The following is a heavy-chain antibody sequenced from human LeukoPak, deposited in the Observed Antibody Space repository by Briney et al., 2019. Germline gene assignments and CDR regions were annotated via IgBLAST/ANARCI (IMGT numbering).Heavy chain of an antibody. J-gene: IGHJ4*02. CDR3: VRPGYCSGNSCLKFEY. CDR2: INTNTGNP. CDR1: GYTFTNYA. D-gene: IGHD2-15*01. Sequence: ASVTVSFKASGYTFTNYAINWVRQAPGQGLEWMGWINTNTGNPTYAQGFTGRFVFSLDTSVTTAYLQISSLKAEDTAVYYCVRPGYCSGNSCLKFEYWGQGTLVTVSS. V-gene: IGHV7-4-1*02.